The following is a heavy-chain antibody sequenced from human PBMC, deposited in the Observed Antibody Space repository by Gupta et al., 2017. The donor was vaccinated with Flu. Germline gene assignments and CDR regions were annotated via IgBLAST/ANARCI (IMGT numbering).Heavy chain of an antibody. CDR2: MSNDGSNK. Sequence: QVQLVESGGGVVQPGRSLRLFCTASGFIFSSYGMHWVRQAPGKGLQWLTVMSNDGSNKYYADSVRGRFTISRDNSKNTLFLQMNSLRPEDTAVYYCARDSGWKYFDYWGQGTLVTVSS. CDR1: GFIFSSYG. V-gene: IGHV3-30*03. CDR3: ARDSGWKYFDY. D-gene: IGHD1-1*01. J-gene: IGHJ4*02.